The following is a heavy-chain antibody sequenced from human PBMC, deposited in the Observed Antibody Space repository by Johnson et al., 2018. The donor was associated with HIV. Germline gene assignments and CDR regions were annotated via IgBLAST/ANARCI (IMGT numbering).Heavy chain of an antibody. CDR2: ISSSGSTI. D-gene: IGHD6-13*01. CDR1: GFTFSDYY. CDR3: AFEEPYIAAACIYAFDI. J-gene: IGHJ3*02. V-gene: IGHV3-11*04. Sequence: QMLLVESGGGLVKPGGSLRLSCAASGFTFSDYYMSWIRQAPGKGLEWVSYISSSGSTIYYADSVKGRFTISRDNAKNSLYLQMNSLRAEDTAVYHCAFEEPYIAAACIYAFDIWGQGTMVTVSS.